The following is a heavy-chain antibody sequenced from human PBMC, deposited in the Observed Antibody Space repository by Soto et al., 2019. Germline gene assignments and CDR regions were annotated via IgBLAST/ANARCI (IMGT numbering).Heavy chain of an antibody. CDR1: GYSFTIYW. J-gene: IGHJ6*04. D-gene: IGHD3-22*01. Sequence: NSLNISCKCSGYSFTIYWISWVRQMPGKGLEWMGRIDPSDSYTNYSPSFQGHVTISADKSISTAYLQWISLKASDTAMYYCARQGYYDSRGHYKYSYYGMDGWGKGNPVTVFS. CDR3: ARQGYYDSRGHYKYSYYGMDG. CDR2: IDPSDSYT. V-gene: IGHV5-10-1*01.